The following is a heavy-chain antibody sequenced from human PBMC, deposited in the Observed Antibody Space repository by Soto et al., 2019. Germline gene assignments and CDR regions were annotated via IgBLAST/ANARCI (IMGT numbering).Heavy chain of an antibody. J-gene: IGHJ5*02. V-gene: IGHV3-23*01. Sequence: PXGSRKLSCAAAGFTFSSYAMSWVRQAPGKGLEWVSAISGSGGSTYYADSVKGRFTISRDNSKNTLYLQMNSLRAEDTAVYYCAKVCSGFPRCWFDPWGQGTLVTVS. D-gene: IGHD2-15*01. CDR1: GFTFSSYA. CDR2: ISGSGGST. CDR3: AKVCSGFPRCWFDP.